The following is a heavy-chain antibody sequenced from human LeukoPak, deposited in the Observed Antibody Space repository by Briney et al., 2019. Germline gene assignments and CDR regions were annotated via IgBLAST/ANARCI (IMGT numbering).Heavy chain of an antibody. J-gene: IGHJ4*02. D-gene: IGHD6-6*01. V-gene: IGHV3-74*01. Sequence: GGSLRLSCAASGFTISTYWMHWVRQAPGKGLVWVSRINTDGSATDYADSVKGRFTISRDNAQNTLFLQMNSLRDEDTAVYYCTRGTTAARPDYFDYWGQGTLVTVPS. CDR1: GFTISTYW. CDR2: INTDGSAT. CDR3: TRGTTAARPDYFDY.